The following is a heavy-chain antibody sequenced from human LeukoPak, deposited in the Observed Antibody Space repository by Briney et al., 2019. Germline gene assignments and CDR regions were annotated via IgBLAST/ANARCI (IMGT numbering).Heavy chain of an antibody. J-gene: IGHJ3*02. D-gene: IGHD1-26*01. V-gene: IGHV1-46*01. CDR3: AREQSRGLIWELREKDAFDI. CDR2: INPSGGST. CDR1: GYTFTSYY. Sequence: GASVNVSCKASGYTFTSYYMHWVRRAPGQGLEWMGIINPSGGSTSYAQKFQGRVTMTRDTSTSTVYMELSSLRSEDTAVYYCAREQSRGLIWELREKDAFDIWGQGTMVTVSS.